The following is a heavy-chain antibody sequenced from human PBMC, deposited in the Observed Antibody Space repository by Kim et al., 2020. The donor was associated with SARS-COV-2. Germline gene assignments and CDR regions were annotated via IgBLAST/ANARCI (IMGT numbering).Heavy chain of an antibody. J-gene: IGHJ6*02. CDR1: GFTVSSNY. V-gene: IGHV3-66*01. CDR3: ARISTGYGMDV. Sequence: GGSLRLSCAASGFTVSSNYMSWVRQAPGKGLEWVSVIYSGGSTYYADSVKGRFTISRDNSKNTLYLQMNSLRAEDTAVYYCARISTGYGMDVWGQGTTVTVSS. CDR2: IYSGGST.